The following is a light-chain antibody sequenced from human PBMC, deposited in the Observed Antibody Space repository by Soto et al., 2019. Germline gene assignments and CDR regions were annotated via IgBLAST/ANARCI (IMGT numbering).Light chain of an antibody. J-gene: IGKJ2*01. Sequence: DIQMTQSPSSLSPSVGDRVTITCRASQSISSYLNWYQQKPGKAPKLLIYAASSLQSGVPSRFSGSGSGTDFTLTISSLQPEDFATYFCQQYDSVPYTFGQGTTVDIK. CDR2: AAS. CDR1: QSISSY. V-gene: IGKV1-39*01. CDR3: QQYDSVPYT.